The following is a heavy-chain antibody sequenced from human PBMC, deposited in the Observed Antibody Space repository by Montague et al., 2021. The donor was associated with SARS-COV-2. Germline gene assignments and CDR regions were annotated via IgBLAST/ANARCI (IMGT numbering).Heavy chain of an antibody. V-gene: IGHV3-30*04. CDR2: ISNDGNEE. CDR3: ARAYYDSISGRLDL. Sequence: SLRLSCAVSGFTFSAFAMNWVRQPPGKGLEPVALISNDGNEEHCADSMKGRFTISRDNSQNTLFLQMNRLRPEDTAMYYCARAYYDSISGRLDLWGQGTLVTVSS. J-gene: IGHJ4*02. CDR1: GFTFSAFA. D-gene: IGHD3-22*01.